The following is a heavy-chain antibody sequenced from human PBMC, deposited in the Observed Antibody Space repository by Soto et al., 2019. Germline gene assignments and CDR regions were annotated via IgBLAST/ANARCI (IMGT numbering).Heavy chain of an antibody. V-gene: IGHV4-59*01. D-gene: IGHD2-21*02. J-gene: IGHJ6*02. CDR2: MYNTGST. CDR3: ARDLWGYCGTDCYPLDV. CDR1: GGSISRYY. Sequence: QVQLQESGPGLVKPSETLSLTCTVSGGSISRYYWSWIRQPPGKGLEWIGYMYNTGSTVYNPPFKSRVTISVDTSKNQFSLKLNSVTAADTAVYYCARDLWGYCGTDCYPLDVWGQETTVTVSS.